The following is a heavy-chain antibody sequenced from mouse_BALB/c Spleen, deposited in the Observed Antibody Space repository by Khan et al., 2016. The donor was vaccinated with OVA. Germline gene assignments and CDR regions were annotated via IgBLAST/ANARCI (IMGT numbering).Heavy chain of an antibody. V-gene: IGHV1-76*01. Sequence: QVQLKESGAELVRPGTSVKLSCKTSGYIFTSYWIHWVKQRSGQGLEWIARVYPGTDNTYYNENFKDKATLTADKSSTTVYLQLSSLKSEDSAVFFCAREEALYYFDYWGQRTTLTVSS. J-gene: IGHJ2*01. D-gene: IGHD3-2*02. CDR3: AREEALYYFDY. CDR2: VYPGTDNT. CDR1: GYIFTSYW.